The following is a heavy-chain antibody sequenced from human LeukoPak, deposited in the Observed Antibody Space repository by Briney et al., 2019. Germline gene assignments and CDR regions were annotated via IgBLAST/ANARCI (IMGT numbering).Heavy chain of an antibody. V-gene: IGHV4-61*01. CDR3: ARGRNSDYYDFWSGTSGRVFDY. CDR1: GGSVSSGSYY. J-gene: IGHJ4*02. CDR2: IYYSGST. Sequence: KPSETLSLTRTVSGGSVSSGSYYWSWIRQPPGKGLEWIGYIYYSGSTNYNPSLKSRVTISVDTSKNQFSLKLSSVTAADTAVYYCARGRNSDYYDFWSGTSGRVFDYWGQGTLVTVSS. D-gene: IGHD3-3*01.